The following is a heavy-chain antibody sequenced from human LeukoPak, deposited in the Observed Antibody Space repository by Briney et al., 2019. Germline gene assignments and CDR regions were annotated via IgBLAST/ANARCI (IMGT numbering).Heavy chain of an antibody. D-gene: IGHD1-26*01. V-gene: IGHV5-51*01. CDR2: IYPSDSDI. J-gene: IGHJ4*02. CDR1: GYSFSTDW. Sequence: GGSLKISCKGSGYSFSTDWIGWVRQLPGKGLEWMGVIYPSDSDIRYSPSFEGQVTISADKSISTAYLQWSSLKASDTGIYYCARRPRGNYLFQYWGQGTLVTVSS. CDR3: ARRPRGNYLFQY.